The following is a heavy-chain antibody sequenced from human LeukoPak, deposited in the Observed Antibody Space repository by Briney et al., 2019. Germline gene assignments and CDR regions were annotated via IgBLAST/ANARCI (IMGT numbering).Heavy chain of an antibody. J-gene: IGHJ4*02. CDR2: ISSNGGST. V-gene: IGHV3-64*01. CDR1: GFTFSSYA. Sequence: PGGSLRLSCAASGFTFSSYAMHWGRQAPGKGLEYVSAISSNGGSTYYENSVKGRFTISRDNSKNTLYLQMGSLRAEDMAVYYCARSYRSGWYSYYWGQGTLVTVSS. CDR3: ARSYRSGWYSYY. D-gene: IGHD6-19*01.